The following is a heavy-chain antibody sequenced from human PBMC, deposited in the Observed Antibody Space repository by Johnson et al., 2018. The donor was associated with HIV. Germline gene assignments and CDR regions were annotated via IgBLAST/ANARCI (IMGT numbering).Heavy chain of an antibody. V-gene: IGHV3-13*01. CDR1: GFTFSSYD. D-gene: IGHD3-3*01. J-gene: IGHJ3*02. CDR3: ARGSVFDI. CDR2: IGTAGDT. Sequence: MMLVESGGGLVQPGGSLRLSCAASGFTFSSYDMHWVRQVTGKGLEWVSAIGTAGDTYYPGSVKCRFTISRENAKNSLYLQMNSLRAVDTAVYYCARGSVFDIWGRGTMVTVSS.